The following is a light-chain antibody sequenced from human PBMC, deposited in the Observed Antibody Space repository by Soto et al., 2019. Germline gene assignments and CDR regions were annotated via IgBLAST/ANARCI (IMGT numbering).Light chain of an antibody. CDR1: QSVSSSY. CDR2: GAS. CDR3: QQYGGSPPA. V-gene: IGKV3-20*01. Sequence: EIVLTQSPGTLSLSPGERATLSCRASQSVSSSYLAWYQQKPGQAPRLLIYGASSRATGIPDRFSGSGSGTDFTLTISRLEPEDFAVYSCQQYGGSPPAFGQGTKVDI. J-gene: IGKJ1*01.